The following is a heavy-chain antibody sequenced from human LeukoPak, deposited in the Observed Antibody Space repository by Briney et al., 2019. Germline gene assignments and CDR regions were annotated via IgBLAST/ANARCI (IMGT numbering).Heavy chain of an antibody. CDR1: GFTFSSYG. J-gene: IGHJ4*02. V-gene: IGHV3-30*18. CDR2: ISYAVSNK. CDR3: AKANTAMSYLDY. D-gene: IGHD5-18*01. Sequence: GGSLRLSCAASGFTFSSYGMHWVRQSPGKGLEWVAVISYAVSNKHYADSVKGRFTISRDNSKNTLYLQMDSLRAEDTAVYYCAKANTAMSYLDYWGQGTLVTVSS.